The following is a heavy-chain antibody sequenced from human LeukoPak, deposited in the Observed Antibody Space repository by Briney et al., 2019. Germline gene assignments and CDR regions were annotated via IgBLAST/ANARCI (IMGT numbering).Heavy chain of an antibody. D-gene: IGHD1-26*01. CDR2: IKQDGSEK. V-gene: IGHV3-7*01. J-gene: IGHJ4*02. Sequence: GGSLRLSCAASGFTFSSYAMHWVRQAPGKGLEWVANIKQDGSEKYYVDSVKGRFTISRDNAKNSLYLQMNSLRAEDTAVYYCARVPPGWARGYYFDYWGQGTLVTVSS. CDR3: ARVPPGWARGYYFDY. CDR1: GFTFSSYA.